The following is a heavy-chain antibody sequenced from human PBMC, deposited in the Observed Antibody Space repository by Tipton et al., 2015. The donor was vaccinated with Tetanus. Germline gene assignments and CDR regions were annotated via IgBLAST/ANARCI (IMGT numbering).Heavy chain of an antibody. V-gene: IGHV3-21*01. D-gene: IGHD6-25*01. Sequence: SLRLSCAASGFTFSNYAMNWVRQAPGKGLEWVSSISSTTSYIYYADSVKGRFTISRDNAKNSLYLQMDSLRAEDTALYYCASGSALDYWGQGALVTVSS. J-gene: IGHJ4*02. CDR3: ASGSALDY. CDR2: ISSTTSYI. CDR1: GFTFSNYA.